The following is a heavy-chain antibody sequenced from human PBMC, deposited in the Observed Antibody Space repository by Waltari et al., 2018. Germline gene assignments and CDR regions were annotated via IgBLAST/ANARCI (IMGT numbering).Heavy chain of an antibody. CDR2: IKHSGST. CDR3: ARGRGSMSSSTIDY. Sequence: QVQLQQWGAGLLKPSETLSLTCAVYGGSFSGYYWSWIRQPPGKGLEWIGEIKHSGSTNYSPSRKSRVTIAVDTSKNQFSLKLSAVTAADTAVYYCARGRGSMSSSTIDYWGQGTLVTVSS. D-gene: IGHD6-13*01. CDR1: GGSFSGYY. J-gene: IGHJ4*02. V-gene: IGHV4-34*01.